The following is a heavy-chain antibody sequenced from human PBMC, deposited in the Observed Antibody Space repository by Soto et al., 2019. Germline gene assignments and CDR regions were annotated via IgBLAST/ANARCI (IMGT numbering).Heavy chain of an antibody. D-gene: IGHD2-21*02. CDR3: VSSPRGLLFRYHFDY. CDR1: GGSFSDYY. Sequence: PSETLSLTCAVYGGSFSDYYWNWIRQPAGKGPEWIGQINHSGSTNYNPSLKSRVTISLDTSKNQFSLKLTSVTAADTAVYYCVSSPRGLLFRYHFDYWSQGTLVTVSS. J-gene: IGHJ4*02. CDR2: INHSGST. V-gene: IGHV4-34*01.